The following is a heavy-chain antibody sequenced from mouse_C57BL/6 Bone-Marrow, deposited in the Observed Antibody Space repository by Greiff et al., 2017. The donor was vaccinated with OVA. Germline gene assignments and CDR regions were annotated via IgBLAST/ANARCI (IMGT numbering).Heavy chain of an antibody. V-gene: IGHV1-63*01. J-gene: IGHJ4*01. CDR1: GYTFTNYW. D-gene: IGHD5-5*01. CDR3: ARGDYPYAMDY. Sequence: LVESGAELVRPGTSVKMSCKASGYTFTNYWIGWAKQRPGHGLEWIGDIYPGGGYTNYNEKFKGKATLTADKSSSTAYMQFSSLTSEDSAIYYCARGDYPYAMDYWGQGTSVTVSS. CDR2: IYPGGGYT.